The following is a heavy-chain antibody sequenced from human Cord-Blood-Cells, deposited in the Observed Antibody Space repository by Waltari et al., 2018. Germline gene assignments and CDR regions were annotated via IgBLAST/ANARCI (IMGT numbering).Heavy chain of an antibody. CDR1: GYTFTSYG. CDR3: ARVDYYGSGSYDY. V-gene: IGHV1-18*01. J-gene: IGHJ4*02. Sequence: QVQLVQSGAEVKKPGASVKVSCKASGYTFTSYGISWVRQAPGQGLEWRGWISAYNANTNYAQKRQGRVTRTTDTSTSTAYMERRSLRSDDTAVYYCARVDYYGSGSYDYSGQGTLVTVSS. CDR2: ISAYNANT. D-gene: IGHD3-10*01.